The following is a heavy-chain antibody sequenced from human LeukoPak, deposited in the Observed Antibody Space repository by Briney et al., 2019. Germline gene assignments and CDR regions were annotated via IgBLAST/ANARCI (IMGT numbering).Heavy chain of an antibody. Sequence: GGSLRLSCAASGFTFSDYYMDWVRQAPGKGLEWVGRTRNKAESYTTEYAASVQGRFTISRDDSKNSLFLQMNSLKTEDTAVYYCARVNSGGYYYFDYWGQGTLVTVSS. CDR3: ARVNSGGYYYFDY. CDR1: GFTFSDYY. J-gene: IGHJ4*02. CDR2: TRNKAESYTT. D-gene: IGHD3-22*01. V-gene: IGHV3-72*01.